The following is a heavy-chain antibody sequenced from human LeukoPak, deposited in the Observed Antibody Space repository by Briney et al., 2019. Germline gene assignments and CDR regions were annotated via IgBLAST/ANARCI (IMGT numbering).Heavy chain of an antibody. CDR1: GFTVSSSY. D-gene: IGHD3-3*01. Sequence: GGSLRLSCAASGFTVSSSYMSWVRQAPGKGLEWVSVFYSGGKTYYTDSVKGRFTISRDNSKNTLYLQMDSLRAEDTAVYYCARDRAWNYFDYWGQGTLVTVSS. V-gene: IGHV3-53*05. J-gene: IGHJ4*02. CDR3: ARDRAWNYFDY. CDR2: FYSGGKT.